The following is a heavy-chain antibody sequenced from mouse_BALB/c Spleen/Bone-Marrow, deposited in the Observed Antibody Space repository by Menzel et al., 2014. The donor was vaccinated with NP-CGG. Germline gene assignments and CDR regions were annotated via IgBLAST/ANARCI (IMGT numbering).Heavy chain of an antibody. V-gene: IGHV7-3*02. J-gene: IGHJ2*01. CDR1: GFTFTDYY. CDR2: IRNKANGYTT. Sequence: EVKLEESGGGLVQPGGSLRLSCATSGFTFTDYYMNWVRQPPGKALEWLGFIRNKANGYTTEYSASVKGRFTISRDNSQNILYLRMNTLRAEDSATYYCARDKGRVFFDYWGQGTTLTVSS. CDR3: ARDKGRVFFDY.